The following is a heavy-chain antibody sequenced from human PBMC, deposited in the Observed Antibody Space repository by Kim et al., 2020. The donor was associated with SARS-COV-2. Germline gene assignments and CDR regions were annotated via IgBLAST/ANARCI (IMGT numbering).Heavy chain of an antibody. CDR3: ARDWDYVFDY. Sequence: TSYNPSLKSRVTISVDTSKNQFSLKLSSVTAADTAVYYCARDWDYVFDYWGQGTLVTVSS. V-gene: IGHV4-39*07. J-gene: IGHJ4*02. CDR2: T. D-gene: IGHD3-10*02.